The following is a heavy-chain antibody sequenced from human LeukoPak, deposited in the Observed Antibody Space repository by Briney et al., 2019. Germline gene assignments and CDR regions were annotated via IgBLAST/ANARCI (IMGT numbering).Heavy chain of an antibody. V-gene: IGHV4-59*08. Sequence: PSETLSLTCTVSGGSISSYYWSWIRQPPGKGLEWIGYIYYSRSTNYNPSLKSRVTISVDTSKNQFSLKLSSVTAADTAVYYCARHSYSNYVYFDYWGQGTLVTVSS. D-gene: IGHD4-11*01. CDR3: ARHSYSNYVYFDY. CDR1: GGSISSYY. J-gene: IGHJ4*02. CDR2: IYYSRST.